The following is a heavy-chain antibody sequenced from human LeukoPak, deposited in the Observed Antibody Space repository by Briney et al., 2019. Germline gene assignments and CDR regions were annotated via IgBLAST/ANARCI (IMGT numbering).Heavy chain of an antibody. D-gene: IGHD2-2*01. Sequence: ASVKVSCKVSGYTLTELSMHWVRQAPGKGLEWMGGFDPEDGETIYAQKFQGRVTINADESTSTAYMELSSLRSEDTAVYYCARVVTPKYCSSTSCYWKGWFDPWGQGTLVTVSS. J-gene: IGHJ5*02. CDR3: ARVVTPKYCSSTSCYWKGWFDP. V-gene: IGHV1-24*01. CDR1: GYTLTELS. CDR2: FDPEDGET.